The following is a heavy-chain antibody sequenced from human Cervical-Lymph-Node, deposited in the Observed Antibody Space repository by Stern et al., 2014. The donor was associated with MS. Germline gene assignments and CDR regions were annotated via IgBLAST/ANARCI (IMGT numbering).Heavy chain of an antibody. D-gene: IGHD1-20*01. CDR1: GVSVTSSSYY. J-gene: IGHJ4*02. CDR3: VRDGLTGSDY. Sequence: QVQLQESGSGLLKPSETLSLTCSVSGVSVTSSSYYWSWVRQSPGKGLEWIGHVHYSGKTSYNPSLKSRVSISVDTSKNHFSLRLDSVTAADTAVYYCVRDGLTGSDYWGQGTLVAVSS. V-gene: IGHV4-61*03. CDR2: VHYSGKT.